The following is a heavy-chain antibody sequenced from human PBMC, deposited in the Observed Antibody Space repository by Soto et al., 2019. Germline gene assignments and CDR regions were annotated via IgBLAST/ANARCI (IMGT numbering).Heavy chain of an antibody. Sequence: EVQLVESGGGLVQPGGSLRLSCSASGFTFSNYPMHWVRQGPGKGLEFVSVISGNGGSTYYADSVKGRFTISRDNSNSSLALQMSSLRPEDTAVYYCVKAPLKYGGSYYDYWGQGALVIVSS. CDR2: ISGNGGST. V-gene: IGHV3-64D*08. CDR1: GFTFSNYP. D-gene: IGHD1-26*01. J-gene: IGHJ4*02. CDR3: VKAPLKYGGSYYDY.